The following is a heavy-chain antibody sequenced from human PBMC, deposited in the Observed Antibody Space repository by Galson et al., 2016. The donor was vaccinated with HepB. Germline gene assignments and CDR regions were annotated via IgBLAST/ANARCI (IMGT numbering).Heavy chain of an antibody. J-gene: IGHJ3*02. CDR3: ARTPRYCRGACCDGFDI. Sequence: PALVTPTQTLTLTCTFSGFSLRTNGMCVSWIRQPPGKALEWLARIDWDNNEYRSPSLRTRLTISKDTTKNQVVLTMTNLDPEDTDTYYCARTPRYCRGACCDGFDIGGQGTMVTVSS. CDR2: IDWDNNE. D-gene: IGHD2-15*01. V-gene: IGHV2-70*11. CDR1: GFSLRTNGMC.